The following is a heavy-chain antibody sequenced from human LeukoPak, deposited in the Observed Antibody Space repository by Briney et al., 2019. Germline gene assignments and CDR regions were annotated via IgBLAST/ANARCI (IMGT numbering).Heavy chain of an antibody. J-gene: IGHJ4*02. V-gene: IGHV4-39*01. Sequence: SQTLSLTYTVSGGSISSSSYYWGWIRQPPGKGLEWIGSFYYSGSTYYNPSLKSRVTISVDTSKNQFSLKLSSVAAADTAVYYCARKNYYGSGSYGGYYFDYWGQGTLVTVSS. CDR3: ARKNYYGSGSYGGYYFDY. CDR2: FYYSGST. CDR1: GGSISSSSYY. D-gene: IGHD3-10*01.